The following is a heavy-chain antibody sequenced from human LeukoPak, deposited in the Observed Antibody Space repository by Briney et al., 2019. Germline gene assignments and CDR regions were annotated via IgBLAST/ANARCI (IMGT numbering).Heavy chain of an antibody. CDR1: GFTFSSYN. CDR2: ISSSSSYI. Sequence: GGSLRLSCAASGFTFSSYNMNWVRQAPGKGLEWVSSISSSSSYIYYADSVKGRFTISRDNAKNSLYLQMISLRAEDTALYYCAKLEYYFDSTGCFDYWGQGTLVTVSS. CDR3: AKLEYYFDSTGCFDY. V-gene: IGHV3-21*04. J-gene: IGHJ4*02. D-gene: IGHD3-22*01.